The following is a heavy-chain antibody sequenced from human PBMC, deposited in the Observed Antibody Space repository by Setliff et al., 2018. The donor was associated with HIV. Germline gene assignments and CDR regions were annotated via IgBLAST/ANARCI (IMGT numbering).Heavy chain of an antibody. V-gene: IGHV1-24*01. Sequence: ASVKVSCKVSGYTLTEVSIHWVRQAPGKGLEWMGGFDPEDDETVYAQKFQGRVTMTIDPSTRTAYMEVRSLRSDDTAVYYCVRDETGDLWYFDSWGQGTLVTVS. D-gene: IGHD1-1*01. CDR1: GYTLTEVS. CDR3: VRDETGDLWYFDS. J-gene: IGHJ4*02. CDR2: FDPEDDET.